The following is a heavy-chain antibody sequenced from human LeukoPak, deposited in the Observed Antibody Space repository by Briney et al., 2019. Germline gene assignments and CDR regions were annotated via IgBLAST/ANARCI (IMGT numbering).Heavy chain of an antibody. CDR1: GFTFSSYS. V-gene: IGHV3-21*04. D-gene: IGHD3-10*01. CDR3: IRHAASGGSGVDY. Sequence: GGSLRLSCAASGFTFSSYSMNWVRQAPGKGLEWVSSISSSSSYMYYADSVKGRFTISRDNAKNSLYLQMNSLKTEDTAVYYCIRHAASGGSGVDYWGQGTLVTVSS. J-gene: IGHJ4*02. CDR2: ISSSSSYM.